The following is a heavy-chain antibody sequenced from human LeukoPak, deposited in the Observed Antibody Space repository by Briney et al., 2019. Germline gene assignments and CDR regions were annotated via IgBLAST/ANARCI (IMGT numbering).Heavy chain of an antibody. CDR1: GYSISRGYF. J-gene: IGHJ3*02. CDR3: ARCLGFLIGSSWYPDAFDI. V-gene: IGHV4-38-2*02. CDR2: VYHVGTT. Sequence: SETLSLTCTVSGYSISRGYFWGWIRQPPGKGLEWIGVYHVGTTDYNPSRKSRVTISVDRSKNQMSLKLSSVTAADTAVYYCARCLGFLIGSSWYPDAFDIWGQGTMVTVSS. D-gene: IGHD6-13*01.